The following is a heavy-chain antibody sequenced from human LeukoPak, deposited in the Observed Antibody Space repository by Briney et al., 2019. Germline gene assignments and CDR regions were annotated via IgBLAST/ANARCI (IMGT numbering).Heavy chain of an antibody. CDR3: AKSGSYSSSYYFDY. CDR1: GFTFSSYA. J-gene: IGHJ4*02. V-gene: IGHV3-23*01. CDR2: ISGSGGST. Sequence: TGGSLRLSCAASGFTFSSYAMSWVRQAPGKGLEWVSAISGSGGSTYYADSVKGRLTISRDNSKNTLYLQMNSLRAEDTAVYYCAKSGSYSSSYYFDYWGQGTLVTVSP. D-gene: IGHD6-13*01.